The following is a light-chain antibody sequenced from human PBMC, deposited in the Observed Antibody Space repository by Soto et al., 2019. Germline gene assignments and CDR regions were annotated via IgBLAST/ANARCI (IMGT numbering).Light chain of an antibody. V-gene: IGKV2-28*01. CDR3: MQALHSPWT. Sequence: DIVMTQSPLSLPVTPGEPSSVSCSSSQILLHSNGYHYLDWYLQKPGQSPQLLIYLGSNRASGVPDRFSGSGSGTDFTLKISRVEAEDVGVYYCMQALHSPWTFGQGTKVDI. CDR2: LGS. CDR1: QILLHSNGYHY. J-gene: IGKJ1*01.